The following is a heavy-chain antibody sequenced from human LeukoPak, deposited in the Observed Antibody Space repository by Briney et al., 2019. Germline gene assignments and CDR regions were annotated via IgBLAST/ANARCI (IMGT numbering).Heavy chain of an antibody. CDR3: ARGTGYSYGLFRS. D-gene: IGHD5-18*01. V-gene: IGHV4-34*01. J-gene: IGHJ4*02. CDR2: INHSGST. Sequence: SETLSLTCAVYGGSFSGYYWSWIRQPPGKGLGWIGEINHSGSTNYNPSLKSRVTISVDTSKNQFSLKLSSVTAADTAVYYCARGTGYSYGLFRSWGQGTLVTVSS. CDR1: GGSFSGYY.